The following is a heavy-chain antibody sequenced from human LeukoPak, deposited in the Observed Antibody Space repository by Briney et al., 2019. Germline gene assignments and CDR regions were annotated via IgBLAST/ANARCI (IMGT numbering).Heavy chain of an antibody. CDR2: IYYSGST. J-gene: IGHJ4*02. CDR1: GYSISSSNW. V-gene: IGHV4-28*01. CDR3: AVYGGNWDFDS. Sequence: SETLSLTCAVSGYSISSSNWWGWIRQPPGKGLEWIGYIYYSGSTNYNPSLRSRVTISMNVSQRQFSLNLRSVTAADTATYYCAVYGGNWDFDSWGPGTPVTVSS. D-gene: IGHD4/OR15-4a*01.